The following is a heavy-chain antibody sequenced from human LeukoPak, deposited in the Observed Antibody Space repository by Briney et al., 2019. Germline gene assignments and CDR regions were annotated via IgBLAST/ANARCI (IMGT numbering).Heavy chain of an antibody. CDR3: ASPSLSVSNGYDSPFVY. CDR2: IIPIFCTA. V-gene: IGHV1-69*01. CDR1: GGTFSSYA. D-gene: IGHD5-12*01. Sequence: ASVKVSCKASGGTFSSYAISWVRQAPGQGLEWMGGIIPIFCTANYAPNFQGRVMIIADESTSTAYMELSSLRSEDTAVYYCASPSLSVSNGYDSPFVYWGQGTLVTVSS. J-gene: IGHJ4*02.